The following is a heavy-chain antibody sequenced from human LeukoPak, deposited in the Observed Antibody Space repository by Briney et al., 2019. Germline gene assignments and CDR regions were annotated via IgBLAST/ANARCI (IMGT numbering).Heavy chain of an antibody. CDR1: GFTVSSNY. J-gene: IGHJ4*02. V-gene: IGHV3-66*01. CDR3: ARDLDTARFDY. CDR2: IYGGGSP. D-gene: IGHD5-18*01. Sequence: GGSLRLSCAASGFTVSSNYMNWVRQAPEKGLEWVSAIYGGGSPYYADSVKGRFTISRDNSKNTLYLQMNSLRAEDTAVYYCARDLDTARFDYWGQGTLVTVSS.